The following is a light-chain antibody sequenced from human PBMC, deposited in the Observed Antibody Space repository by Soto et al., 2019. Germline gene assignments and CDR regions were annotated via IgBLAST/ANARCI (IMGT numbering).Light chain of an antibody. CDR3: CSYAGSSTVI. CDR2: EVT. CDR1: SSDVGKYNL. Sequence: QSVLTQPASVSGSPGQSITISCTGTSSDVGKYNLVSWYQLHPGEAPKLMIYEVTKRPSGISNRFSGSKSGNTASLTISGLQAEDEADYYCCSYAGSSTVIFGGGTQLTVL. V-gene: IGLV2-23*02. J-gene: IGLJ2*01.